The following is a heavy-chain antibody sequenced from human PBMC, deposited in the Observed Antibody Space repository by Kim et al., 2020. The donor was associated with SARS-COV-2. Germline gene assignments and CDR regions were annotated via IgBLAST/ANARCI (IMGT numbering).Heavy chain of an antibody. J-gene: IGHJ4*02. Sequence: GGSLRLSCAASGFTFDDYAMHWVRQAPGKGLEWVSGISYISAIVGYADSVKGRFSISRDNANNSVYLQMDSLRPEDTAMYFCASRISVPLNGKNNFDHWGQGTLVTVSS. CDR2: ISYISAIV. V-gene: IGHV3-9*01. CDR1: GFTFDDYA. CDR3: ASRISVPLNGKNNFDH. D-gene: IGHD2-15*01.